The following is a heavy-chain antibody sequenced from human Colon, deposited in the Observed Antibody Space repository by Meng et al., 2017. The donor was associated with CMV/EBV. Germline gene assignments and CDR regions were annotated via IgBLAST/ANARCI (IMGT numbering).Heavy chain of an antibody. CDR1: GFTFSSYS. Sequence: GGSLRLSCAASGFTFSSYSMNWVRQAPGKGLEWVANIKQDGSEKYYVDSVKGRFTISRDNAKNSLYLQMNSLRAEDTAVYYCARDGNYYYYGMDVWGQGTTVTVSS. J-gene: IGHJ6*02. CDR2: IKQDGSEK. V-gene: IGHV3-7*01. CDR3: ARDGNYYYYGMDV.